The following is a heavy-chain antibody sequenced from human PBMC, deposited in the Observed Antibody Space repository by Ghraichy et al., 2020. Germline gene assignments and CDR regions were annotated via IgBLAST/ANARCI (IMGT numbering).Heavy chain of an antibody. CDR3: ARVAHPQQLGFDY. CDR1: GYSISSGYY. D-gene: IGHD6-13*01. CDR2: IYHSGST. Sequence: SQTLSLTCTVSGYSISSGYYWGWIRQPPGKGLEWIGSIYHSGSTYYNPSLKSRVTISVDTSKNQFSLKLSSVTAADTAVYYCARVAHPQQLGFDYWGQGTLFTVSS. V-gene: IGHV4-38-2*02. J-gene: IGHJ4*02.